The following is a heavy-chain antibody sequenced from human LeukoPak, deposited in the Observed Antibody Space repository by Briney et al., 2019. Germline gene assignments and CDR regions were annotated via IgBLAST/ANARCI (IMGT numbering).Heavy chain of an antibody. V-gene: IGHV4-4*07. CDR2: IYTSGST. CDR3: AREPIAVAGTYYFDY. CDR1: GGSISSYY. J-gene: IGHJ4*02. Sequence: SETLSLTCTVSGGSISSYYWSWIRQPAGKGLEWIGRIYTSGSTNYNPSLKSRVTMSVDTSKNQFSLKLSSVTAADTAVYYCAREPIAVAGTYYFDYWGQGTLVTVSS. D-gene: IGHD6-19*01.